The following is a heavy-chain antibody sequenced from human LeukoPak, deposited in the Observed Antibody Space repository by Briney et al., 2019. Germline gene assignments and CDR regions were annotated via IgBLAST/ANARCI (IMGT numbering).Heavy chain of an antibody. CDR3: ARVGYDCSGYYSFFDY. Sequence: SETLSLTCTVSGGSISSYYWSWIRQPPGKGLEWIGYIYYSGSTNYNPSFKSRVTISVDTSKNQFSLKLSSVTAADTAVYYCARVGYDCSGYYSFFDYWGQGTLVTVSS. J-gene: IGHJ4*02. V-gene: IGHV4-59*01. CDR1: GGSISSYY. CDR2: IYYSGST. D-gene: IGHD3-22*01.